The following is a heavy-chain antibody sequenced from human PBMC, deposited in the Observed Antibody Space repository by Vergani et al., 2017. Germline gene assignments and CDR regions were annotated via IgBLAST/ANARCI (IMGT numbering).Heavy chain of an antibody. V-gene: IGHV3-7*01. CDR1: GFTFSRYW. D-gene: IGHD3-9*01. Sequence: EVQLVESGGELVQPGGSLRLSCAASGFTFSRYWTAWVRQAPGKGQEWVANIKQDGSEKYYVDSVKGRFTISRDNAKNSLYLQMNGLRAEETGVYYCARARCIETCYMSKWLDSWGQGTLVTVSS. J-gene: IGHJ5*01. CDR2: IKQDGSEK. CDR3: ARARCIETCYMSKWLDS.